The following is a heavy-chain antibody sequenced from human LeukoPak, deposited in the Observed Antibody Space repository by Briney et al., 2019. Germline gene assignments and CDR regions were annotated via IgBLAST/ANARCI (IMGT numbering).Heavy chain of an antibody. D-gene: IGHD7-27*01. V-gene: IGHV4-39*01. CDR3: ASPNWGSDAFDI. CDR1: GGSISSSSYY. Sequence: SETLSLTCTVSGGSISSSSYYWGWIRQPPGKGLEWIGSIYYSGSTYYNPSLKSRVTISVDTSKNQFSLKLSSVTAADTAVYYCASPNWGSDAFDIWGRGTMVTVSS. CDR2: IYYSGST. J-gene: IGHJ3*02.